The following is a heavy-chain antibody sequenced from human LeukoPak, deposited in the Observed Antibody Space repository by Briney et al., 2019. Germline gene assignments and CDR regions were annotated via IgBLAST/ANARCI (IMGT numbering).Heavy chain of an antibody. V-gene: IGHV4-39*07. CDR1: GGSISSSSYY. J-gene: IGHJ4*02. CDR2: IYYSGST. Sequence: SETLSLTCTVSGGSISSSSYYWGWIRQPPGKGPEWIGSIYYSGSTYYNPSLKSRVTISVDTSKNQFSLKLGSVTAADTAVYYCARDSINYDFWSGHFDYWGQGTLVTVSS. D-gene: IGHD3-3*01. CDR3: ARDSINYDFWSGHFDY.